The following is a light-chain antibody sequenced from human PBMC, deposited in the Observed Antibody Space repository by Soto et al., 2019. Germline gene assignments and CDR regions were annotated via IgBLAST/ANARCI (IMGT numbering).Light chain of an antibody. CDR1: RSVDKW. CDR3: QHYNSYSEA. J-gene: IGKJ1*01. V-gene: IGKV1-5*02. Sequence: DIQMTQSPPTLSASLGDRVTIICRASRSVDKWLAWYQQKSGKAPKLLIYEASHLQSGVPSRFGGSGSGTEFTLTINNLQPEDVATYYCQHYNSYSEAFGQGTKVELK. CDR2: EAS.